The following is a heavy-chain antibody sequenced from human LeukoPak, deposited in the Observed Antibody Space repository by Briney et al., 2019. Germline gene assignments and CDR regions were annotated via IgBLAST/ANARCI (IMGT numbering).Heavy chain of an antibody. CDR3: ARERILRRGFDY. J-gene: IGHJ4*02. D-gene: IGHD2-15*01. CDR2: INVKSGAT. Sequence: GASVKVSCKASGYTFIDYYFNWVRQAPGQGPEWMGRINVKSGATDYAQKFQGRVTMTRDTSTSTVYMELSSLRSEDTAVYYCARERILRRGFDYWGQGTLVTVSS. V-gene: IGHV1-2*06. CDR1: GYTFIDYY.